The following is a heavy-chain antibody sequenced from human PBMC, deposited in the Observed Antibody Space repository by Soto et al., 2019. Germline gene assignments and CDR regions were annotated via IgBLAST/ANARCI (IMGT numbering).Heavy chain of an antibody. CDR3: ARLDSTMITFDY. D-gene: IGHD5-18*01. V-gene: IGHV1-69*06. Sequence: QVQLVQSGAEVKKPGSSVKISCKTSGDSFKNYAIGWVRQVPGQGLEWTGSIIPLFGTANYARMFEGRVTITADKSTTTVYMELGGLRSEDTAVYYCARLDSTMITFDYWGQGTLVTVSS. CDR2: IIPLFGTA. CDR1: GDSFKNYA. J-gene: IGHJ4*02.